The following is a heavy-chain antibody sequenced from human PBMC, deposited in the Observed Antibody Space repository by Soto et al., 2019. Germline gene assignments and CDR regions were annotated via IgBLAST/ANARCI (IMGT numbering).Heavy chain of an antibody. CDR2: IYSSGST. D-gene: IGHD3-10*01. V-gene: IGHV4-39*01. CDR1: GGSISSSSYY. J-gene: IGHJ4*02. Sequence: QLQLQESGPGLVKPSETLFLTCTVSGGSISSSSYYWGWIRQPPGKVLEWIGSIYSSGSTYYNPSLKTRVTRSVDTSKNQFSLKLSSVTAPDTAVYYCATLWFGESPYWGQGTLVTVSS. CDR3: ATLWFGESPY.